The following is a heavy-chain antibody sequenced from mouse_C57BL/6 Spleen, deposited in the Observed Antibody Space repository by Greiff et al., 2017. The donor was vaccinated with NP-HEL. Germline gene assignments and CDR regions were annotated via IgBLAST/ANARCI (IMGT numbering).Heavy chain of an antibody. V-gene: IGHV7-1*01. CDR3: ARGDWERYYAMDY. D-gene: IGHD4-1*01. CDR2: SRNKANDYTT. Sequence: EVKLMESGGGLVQSGRSLRLSCATSGFTFSDFYMEWVRQAPGKGLEWIAASRNKANDYTTEYSASVKGRFIVSRDTSQSILYLQMNALRAEDTAIYYCARGDWERYYAMDYWGQGTSVTVSS. J-gene: IGHJ4*01. CDR1: GFTFSDFY.